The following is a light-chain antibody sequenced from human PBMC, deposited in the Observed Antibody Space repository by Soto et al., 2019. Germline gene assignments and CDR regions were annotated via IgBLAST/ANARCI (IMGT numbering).Light chain of an antibody. Sequence: DIQMTQSPSSLFASVGDRVTITCRASQSISSYLHWYQQKPGKAPKLLIYAASSLQSGVPSRFSGSVSGTEFTLTIRSLQPEDFATYYCQRSFSTPLTFGGGTKVEIK. CDR2: AAS. CDR1: QSISSY. J-gene: IGKJ4*01. CDR3: QRSFSTPLT. V-gene: IGKV1-39*01.